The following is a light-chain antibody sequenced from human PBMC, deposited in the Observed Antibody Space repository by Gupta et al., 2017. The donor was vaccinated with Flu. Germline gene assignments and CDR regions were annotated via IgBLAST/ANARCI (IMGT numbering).Light chain of an antibody. Sequence: GSRSNIRTNSVFWYQHLPGTAPKLLIYRNDQRPSGVPDRFSGSKSGTSASLAISGLRSEDEADFYCAAWDDSLGGYVFGTGTTVTVL. J-gene: IGLJ1*01. CDR2: RND. CDR1: RSNIRTNS. CDR3: AAWDDSLGGYV. V-gene: IGLV1-47*01.